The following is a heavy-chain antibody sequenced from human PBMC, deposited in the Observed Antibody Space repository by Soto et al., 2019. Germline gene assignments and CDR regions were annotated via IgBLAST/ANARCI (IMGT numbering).Heavy chain of an antibody. CDR2: ISAHNGDT. J-gene: IGHJ4*02. V-gene: IGHV1-18*01. D-gene: IGHD2-21*01. CDR3: ARDAPGTSGLAPN. CDR1: GYTFSLYG. Sequence: QVHLVQSGAEVRKPGASVKVSCKASGYTFSLYGIHWVRQAPGQGLEWMGWISAHNGDTIYAQKLQDRVTMTTDTSTSTAYMEPRSLRSDDTAVYYCARDAPGTSGLAPNWGQGTLVTVSS.